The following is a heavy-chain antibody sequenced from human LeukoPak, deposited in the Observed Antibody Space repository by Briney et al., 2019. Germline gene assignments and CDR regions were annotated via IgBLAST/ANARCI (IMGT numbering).Heavy chain of an antibody. V-gene: IGHV4-30-4*01. J-gene: IGHJ3*02. CDR3: ARGSPTDAFDI. Sequence: SETLSLTCTVSGGSISSGDYYWSWIRQPPGKGLEWIGYIYYSGSTYYNPSLKSRATISVDTSKNQFSLKLSSVTAADTAVYYCARGSPTDAFDIWGQGTMVTVSS. CDR1: GGSISSGDYY. CDR2: IYYSGST.